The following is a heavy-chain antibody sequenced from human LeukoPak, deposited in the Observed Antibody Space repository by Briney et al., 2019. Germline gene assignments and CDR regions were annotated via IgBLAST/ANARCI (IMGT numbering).Heavy chain of an antibody. CDR2: IYYSGST. J-gene: IGHJ5*02. Sequence: SETLSLTCTVSGGSISSGGYYWSWIRQHPGKGLEWIGYIYYSGSTYYNPSLKSRVTISVDTSKNQFSLKLSSVTAADTAVYYCARDIRSNWFDPWGQGTLVTVSS. CDR1: GGSISSGGYY. V-gene: IGHV4-31*03. CDR3: ARDIRSNWFDP.